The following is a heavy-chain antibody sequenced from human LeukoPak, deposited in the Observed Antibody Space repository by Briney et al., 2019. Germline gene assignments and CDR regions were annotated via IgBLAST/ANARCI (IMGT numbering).Heavy chain of an antibody. D-gene: IGHD3-22*01. CDR3: AREHYYDSSGPTGYFDY. CDR2: IKQDGSEK. J-gene: IGHJ4*02. V-gene: IGHV3-7*01. Sequence: GGSLRLSCAASGFTFSSYWMSWVRQAPGKGLEWVANIKQDGSEKYYVDSVKGRFTISRGNAKNSLYLQMNSLRAEDTAVYYCAREHYYDSSGPTGYFDYWGQGTLVTVSS. CDR1: GFTFSSYW.